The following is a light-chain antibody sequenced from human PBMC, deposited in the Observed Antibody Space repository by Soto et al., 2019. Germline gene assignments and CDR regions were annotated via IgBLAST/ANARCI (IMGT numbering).Light chain of an antibody. CDR2: DAS. CDR3: QVRTNWSIA. Sequence: EFVLTQSPATLSLSPGERATLSCRASQSVSSYLSWYQQKPGQAPRLLIYDASNRATAIPARFSGTGSGTDFTLTINNLEPEDFAVYYCQVRTNWSIAFGRGTRLATK. J-gene: IGKJ5*01. CDR1: QSVSSY. V-gene: IGKV3-11*01.